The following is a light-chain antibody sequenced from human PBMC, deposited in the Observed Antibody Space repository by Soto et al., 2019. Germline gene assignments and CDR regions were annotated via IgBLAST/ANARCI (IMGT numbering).Light chain of an antibody. CDR3: QQSYSTPIT. Sequence: DIVMTQSPDSLAVSLGERATINCKSSQSVLFSSNNKNYLAWYQQKPGQPPKLLIYWASTRESGVPNRVSGSGSGTDFALTIGSLQAEDVAVYYCQQSYSTPITFGQGTRLEIK. V-gene: IGKV4-1*01. J-gene: IGKJ5*01. CDR2: WAS. CDR1: QSVLFSSNNKNY.